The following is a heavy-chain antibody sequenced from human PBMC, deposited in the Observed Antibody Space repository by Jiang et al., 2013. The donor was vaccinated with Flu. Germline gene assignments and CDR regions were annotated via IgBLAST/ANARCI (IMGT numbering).Heavy chain of an antibody. CDR2: INAGNGNT. Sequence: GAEVKKPGASVKVSCKASGYTFTSYAMHWVRQAPGQRLEWMGWINAGNGNTKYSQKFQGRVTITRDTSASTAYMELSSLRSEDTAVYYCARDLLSSTIFGVVRNHRLGYWGQGTLVTVSS. D-gene: IGHD3-3*01. CDR3: ARDLLSSTIFGVVRNHRLGY. J-gene: IGHJ4*02. CDR1: GYTFTSYA. V-gene: IGHV1-3*01.